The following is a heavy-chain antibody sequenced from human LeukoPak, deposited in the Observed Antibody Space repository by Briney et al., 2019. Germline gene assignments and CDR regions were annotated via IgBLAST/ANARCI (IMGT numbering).Heavy chain of an antibody. CDR2: ISSSGSTI. CDR3: ARELVVVATLFDY. CDR1: GFTFSSYE. J-gene: IGHJ4*02. Sequence: PGGSLRLSCAASGFTFSSYEMNWVRQAPGKGLEWVSYISSSGSTIYYADSVKGRFTISRDNAKNSPYLQMNSLRAEDTAVYYCARELVVVATLFDYWGQGTLVTVSS. D-gene: IGHD2-15*01. V-gene: IGHV3-48*03.